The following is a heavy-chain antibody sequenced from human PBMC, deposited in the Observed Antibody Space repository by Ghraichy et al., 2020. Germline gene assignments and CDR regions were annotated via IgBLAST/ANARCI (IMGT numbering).Heavy chain of an antibody. CDR3: AKAQPIVVVVAAWNY. V-gene: IGHV3-23*01. D-gene: IGHD2-15*01. J-gene: IGHJ4*02. CDR1: GFTFSSYA. CDR2: ISGSGGST. Sequence: GGSLRLSCAASGFTFSSYAMSWVRQAPGKGLEWVSAISGSGGSTYYADSVKGRFTISRYNSKNTLYLQMNSLRAEDTAVYYCAKAQPIVVVVAAWNYWGQGTLVTVSS.